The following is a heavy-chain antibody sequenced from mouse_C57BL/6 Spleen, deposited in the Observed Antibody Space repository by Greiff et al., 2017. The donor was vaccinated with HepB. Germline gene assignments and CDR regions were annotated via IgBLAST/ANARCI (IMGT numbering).Heavy chain of an antibody. Sequence: VQLQQPGTELVKPGASVKLSCKASGYTFTSYWMHWVKQRPGQGLEWIGNINPSNGGTNYNEKFKSKATRTVDKSSSTAYMQLSSLTSEDSAVYYCARGGEYDEDWYFDVWGTGTTVTVAS. CDR3: ARGGEYDEDWYFDV. CDR1: GYTFTSYW. CDR2: INPSNGGT. J-gene: IGHJ1*03. V-gene: IGHV1-53*01. D-gene: IGHD2-14*01.